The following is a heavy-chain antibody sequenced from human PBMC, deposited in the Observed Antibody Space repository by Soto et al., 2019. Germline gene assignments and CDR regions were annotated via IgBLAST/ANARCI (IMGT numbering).Heavy chain of an antibody. CDR1: GGSISSYY. Sequence: SETLSLTCTVSGGSISSYYWSWIRQPPGKGLEWIGYIYYSGSTNYNPSLKSRVTISVDTSENQFSLKLSSVTAADTAVYYCARTENYDILTGLFDYWGQGTLVTVSS. V-gene: IGHV4-59*08. CDR2: IYYSGST. D-gene: IGHD3-9*01. CDR3: ARTENYDILTGLFDY. J-gene: IGHJ4*02.